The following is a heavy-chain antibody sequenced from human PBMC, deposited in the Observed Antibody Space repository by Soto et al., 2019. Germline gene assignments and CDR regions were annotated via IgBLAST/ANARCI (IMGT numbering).Heavy chain of an antibody. Sequence: EVQLLESGGGLVQPGGSLRLSYAASGFTFNTYVMNWVRQAPGKGLEWVSTISYSADKTHYADSVKGRFTISRDNSRDTLFLQMNSLRADDAAVYYCARRARTATTNWGAFDVWGQGTMVTVSS. CDR3: ARRARTATTNWGAFDV. D-gene: IGHD1-7*01. CDR1: GFTFNTYV. J-gene: IGHJ3*01. V-gene: IGHV3-23*01. CDR2: ISYSADKT.